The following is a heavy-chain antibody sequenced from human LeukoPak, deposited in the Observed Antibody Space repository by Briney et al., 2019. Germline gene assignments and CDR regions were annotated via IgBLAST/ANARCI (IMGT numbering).Heavy chain of an antibody. J-gene: IGHJ4*01. CDR3: AKDLKSLGGHHFDY. CDR2: IPFDGSNK. V-gene: IGHV3-30*02. Sequence: PGGSLRLSCAASGFTFSSFGMHWVRQAPGKGLEWVAFIPFDGSNKYYADSVKGRFTISRDNSKNTLYLQMNSLRAEDTAVYYCAKDLKSLGGHHFDYWGHGTLVTVSS. D-gene: IGHD3-10*01. CDR1: GFTFSSFG.